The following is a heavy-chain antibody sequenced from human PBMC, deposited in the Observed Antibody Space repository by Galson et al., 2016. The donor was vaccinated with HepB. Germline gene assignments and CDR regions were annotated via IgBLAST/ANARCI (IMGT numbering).Heavy chain of an antibody. V-gene: IGHV3-53*01. Sequence: SLRLSCAASGFTVSSTFMTWVRQAPGKGLEWVSVIYSGDSTNYADSVKGRFTISRDNSKNTLYLQMNSLRVKDTAVYYCARGKAVTGSDPLDPWGQGTLVTVSS. CDR2: IYSGDST. CDR3: ARGKAVTGSDPLDP. J-gene: IGHJ5*02. D-gene: IGHD6-19*01. CDR1: GFTVSSTF.